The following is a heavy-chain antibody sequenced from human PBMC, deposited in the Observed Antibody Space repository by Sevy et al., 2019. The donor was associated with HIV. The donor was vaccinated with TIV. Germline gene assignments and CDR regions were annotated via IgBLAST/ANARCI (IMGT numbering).Heavy chain of an antibody. D-gene: IGHD3-10*01. V-gene: IGHV3-48*02. Sequence: GGSLRLSCAASGFTFSSYSMNWVRQAPGKGLEWVSYISSSSSTIYYADSVKGRFTISRDNAKNSLYLQMNSLRDEDTAVYYCARDANYGSGSRYYYYYMDVWGKGTTVTVSS. CDR2: ISSSSSTI. J-gene: IGHJ6*03. CDR1: GFTFSSYS. CDR3: ARDANYGSGSRYYYYYMDV.